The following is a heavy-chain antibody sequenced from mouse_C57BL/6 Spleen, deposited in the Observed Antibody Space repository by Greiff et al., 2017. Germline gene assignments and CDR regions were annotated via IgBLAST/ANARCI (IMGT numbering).Heavy chain of an antibody. CDR3: ARADYSNYLFAD. CDR2: INPYNGGT. J-gene: IGHJ3*01. CDR1: GYTFTDYY. V-gene: IGHV1-19*01. D-gene: IGHD2-5*01. Sequence: VQLKESGPVLVKPGASVKMSCKASGYTFTDYYMNWVMQSHGKSLAWIGVINPYNGGTSYNQKFKGKATLTVDKSSSTAYMELNSLTSEDSAVYYWARADYSNYLFADWGQGALGTVSA.